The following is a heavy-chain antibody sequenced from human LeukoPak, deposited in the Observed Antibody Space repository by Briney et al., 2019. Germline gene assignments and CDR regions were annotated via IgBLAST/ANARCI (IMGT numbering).Heavy chain of an antibody. V-gene: IGHV6-1*01. CDR3: AREGAGYQLLSSYYYYGMDV. J-gene: IGHJ6*02. CDR1: GDSVSSNSAA. D-gene: IGHD2-2*01. Sequence: SQTLSLTCAISGDSVSSNSAAWNWIRQSPSRGLEWLGRTYYRSKWYNDYAVSVKSRITINPDTSKNQFSLQLNSVTPEDAAVYYCAREGAGYQLLSSYYYYGMDVWGQGTTVTVSS. CDR2: TYYRSKWYN.